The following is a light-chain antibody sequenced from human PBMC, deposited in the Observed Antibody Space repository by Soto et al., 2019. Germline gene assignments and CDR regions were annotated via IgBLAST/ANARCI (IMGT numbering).Light chain of an antibody. CDR1: QSVSSY. J-gene: IGKJ2*01. CDR2: DAS. V-gene: IGKV3-11*01. CDR3: QQRSNWPPYT. Sequence: EIVLTQSPATLSLSPGERATLSCRVSQSVSSYLAWYQQKPGQAHRLLIYDASNRATGIPARFSGSGSGTDFTLTISSLEPEDFAVYYCQQRSNWPPYTFGQGTKLEIK.